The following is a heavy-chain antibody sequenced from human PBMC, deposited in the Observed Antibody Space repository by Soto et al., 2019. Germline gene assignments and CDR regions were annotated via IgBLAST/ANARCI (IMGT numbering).Heavy chain of an antibody. V-gene: IGHV4-31*03. Sequence: PSETLSLTCTVSGGSISSGGYYWSWIRQHPGKGLEWIGYIYYSGSTYYNPSLKSRVTISVDTSKNQFSLKLSSVTAADTAVYYCARDRSDFWSGYYKNWFDPWGQGTLVTV. CDR1: GGSISSGGYY. D-gene: IGHD3-3*01. CDR3: ARDRSDFWSGYYKNWFDP. J-gene: IGHJ5*02. CDR2: IYYSGST.